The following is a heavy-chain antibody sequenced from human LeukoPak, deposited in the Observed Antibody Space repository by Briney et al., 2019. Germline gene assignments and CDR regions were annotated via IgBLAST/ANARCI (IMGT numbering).Heavy chain of an antibody. V-gene: IGHV3-20*04. CDR2: INWNGGST. CDR3: VGDPPNSGYAFAF. D-gene: IGHD5-12*01. CDR1: GFTFDDYG. Sequence: GGSLRLSCAASGFTFDDYGMSWVRQAPGKGLEWVSGINWNGGSTGYADSVKGRFTISRDNSKKTLFLQMNSLRVEDTAVYYCVGDPPNSGYAFAFWGQGTLVTVSS. J-gene: IGHJ4*02.